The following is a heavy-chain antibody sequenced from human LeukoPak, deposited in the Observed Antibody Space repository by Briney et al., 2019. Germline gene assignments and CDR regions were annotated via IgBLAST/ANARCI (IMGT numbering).Heavy chain of an antibody. D-gene: IGHD3-10*01. Sequence: PSETLSLTCTVSGGSINDASWNWIRQPPGQGLEWTGYIYHSGGTNYNPSLKSRVTISLDTSKNQFSLKLSSVTAADTAVYYCARVGTYYRSLDSWGQGTLVTVSS. V-gene: IGHV4-59*01. J-gene: IGHJ4*02. CDR2: IYHSGGT. CDR1: GGSINDAS. CDR3: ARVGTYYRSLDS.